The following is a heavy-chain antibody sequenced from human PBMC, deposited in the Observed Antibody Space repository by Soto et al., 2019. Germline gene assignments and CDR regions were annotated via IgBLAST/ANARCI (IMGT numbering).Heavy chain of an antibody. D-gene: IGHD3-3*01. CDR3: ARGNFRGALYYFDY. CDR1: GFTFSSYD. V-gene: IGHV3-13*01. J-gene: IGHJ4*02. Sequence: GGSLRLSCAASGFTFSSYDMHWVRQATGKGLEWVSAIGTAGDTYYPGSVKGRFTISRENAKNSLYLQMNSLRAGDTAVYYCARGNFRGALYYFDYWGQGTLVTVSS. CDR2: IGTAGDT.